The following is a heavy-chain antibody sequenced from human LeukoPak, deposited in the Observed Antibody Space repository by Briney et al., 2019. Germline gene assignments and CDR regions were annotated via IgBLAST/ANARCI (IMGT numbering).Heavy chain of an antibody. CDR2: ISSSGSTI. Sequence: GGSLRLSCAASGFTLSDYYMSWIRQAPGKGLEWVSYISSSGSTIYYADSVKGRFTISRDNAKNSLYLQMNSLRAEDTAVYYCARGGRDIVVVPAAPMDVWGQGTTVTVSS. D-gene: IGHD2-2*01. CDR1: GFTLSDYY. V-gene: IGHV3-11*01. CDR3: ARGGRDIVVVPAAPMDV. J-gene: IGHJ6*02.